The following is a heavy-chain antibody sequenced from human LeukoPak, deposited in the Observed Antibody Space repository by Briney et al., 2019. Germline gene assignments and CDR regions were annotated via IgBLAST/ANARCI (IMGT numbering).Heavy chain of an antibody. V-gene: IGHV3-30*18. CDR1: GFTFSSYG. D-gene: IGHD3-3*01. Sequence: GGSLRLSCAAPGFTFSSYGMHWVRQAPGKGLEWVAVISYDGSNKYYADSVKGRFTISRDNSKNTLYLQMNSLRAEDTAVYYCAKDQATIFGVVKVPDYWGQGTLVTVSS. CDR2: ISYDGSNK. CDR3: AKDQATIFGVVKVPDY. J-gene: IGHJ4*02.